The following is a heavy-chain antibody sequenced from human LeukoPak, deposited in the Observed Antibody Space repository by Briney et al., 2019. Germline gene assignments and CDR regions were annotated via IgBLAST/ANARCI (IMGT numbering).Heavy chain of an antibody. J-gene: IGHJ4*02. CDR3: ARSGEPPEVYYFDY. Sequence: PGGSLRLSCAASGFTFSSYSMNWVRQAPGEGLEWISYINRGSSTVYYADSVKGRFTISRDNAKNSLYLQMNSLRAEDTAVYYCARSGEPPEVYYFDYWGQGTLVTVSS. V-gene: IGHV3-48*04. CDR2: INRGSSTV. D-gene: IGHD3-16*01. CDR1: GFTFSSYS.